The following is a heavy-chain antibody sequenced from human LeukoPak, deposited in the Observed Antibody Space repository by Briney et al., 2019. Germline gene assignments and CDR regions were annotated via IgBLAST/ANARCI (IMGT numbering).Heavy chain of an antibody. D-gene: IGHD2-2*01. CDR1: GGSFSGYY. V-gene: IGHV4-34*01. CDR3: ARRHLYCSGTSCSNYYYYMDV. CDR2: INHSGST. J-gene: IGHJ6*03. Sequence: NPSETLSLTFAVYGGSFSGYYWSWIRQPPGKGLEWIGEINHSGSTNYNPSLKSRVTISVDTSKNQFSLKLSSVTAADTAVYYCARRHLYCSGTSCSNYYYYMDVWGKGTTVTVSS.